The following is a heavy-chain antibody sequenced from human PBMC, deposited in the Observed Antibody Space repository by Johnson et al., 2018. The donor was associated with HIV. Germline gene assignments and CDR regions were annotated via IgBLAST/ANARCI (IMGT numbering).Heavy chain of an antibody. CDR3: AKDRTSWGFDAFDL. CDR1: GFTFSNYG. CDR2: VWYDGGNK. J-gene: IGHJ3*01. Sequence: QVQLVESGGGVVQPGRSLRLSCVASGFTFSNYGMHWVRQAPGKGLEWVALVWYDGGNKYYADSVKGRFTIFRDNSENTLYLQMNSRRAEDTAVYFCAKDRTSWGFDAFDLWGQGTMVTVSS. V-gene: IGHV3-33*06. D-gene: IGHD3-16*01.